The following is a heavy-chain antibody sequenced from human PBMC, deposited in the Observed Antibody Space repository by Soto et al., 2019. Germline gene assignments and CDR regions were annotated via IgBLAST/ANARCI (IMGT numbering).Heavy chain of an antibody. V-gene: IGHV4-39*02. J-gene: IGHJ6*02. Sequence: SETRSLARSVSGGVINGGSQYWGRIRQPPGKGLEWIASIYYTGSTYYNPSLNSRVTVSVDTSKNQFSLKVTSVTAADTAVYYCARDYAPVAGTHYYGMDVWGQGTTVTVSS. CDR3: ARDYAPVAGTHYYGMDV. CDR2: IYYTGST. D-gene: IGHD6-19*01. CDR1: GGVINGGSQY.